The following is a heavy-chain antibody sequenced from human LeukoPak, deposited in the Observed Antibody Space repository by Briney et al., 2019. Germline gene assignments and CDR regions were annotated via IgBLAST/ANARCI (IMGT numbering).Heavy chain of an antibody. Sequence: PGGSLRLSCAASGFTFSYYTMYWVRQAPGKGLEWVSIIGISGGGIHYADSVKGRYTISRDNSKNTLYLQMNSLRAEDTAVYYCARDRAWNYFDYWGQGTLVTVSS. D-gene: IGHD3-3*01. CDR2: IGISGGGI. CDR3: ARDRAWNYFDY. J-gene: IGHJ4*02. V-gene: IGHV3-23*01. CDR1: GFTFSYYT.